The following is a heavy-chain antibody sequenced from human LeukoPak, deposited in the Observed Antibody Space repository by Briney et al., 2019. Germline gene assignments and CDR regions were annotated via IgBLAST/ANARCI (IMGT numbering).Heavy chain of an antibody. Sequence: SSETLSLTCTVSGGSISSSSYYWGWIRQPPGKGLEWIGSSYYSGSTYYNPSLKSRVTISVDTSKNQFSLKLSSVTAADTAVYYCARGFSGYYPFDYWGQGTLVTVSS. D-gene: IGHD3-22*01. CDR1: GGSISSSSYY. V-gene: IGHV4-39*07. CDR3: ARGFSGYYPFDY. CDR2: SYYSGST. J-gene: IGHJ4*02.